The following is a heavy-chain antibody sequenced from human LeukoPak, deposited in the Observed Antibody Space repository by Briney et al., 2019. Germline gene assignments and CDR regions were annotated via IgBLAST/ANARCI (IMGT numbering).Heavy chain of an antibody. Sequence: GGSLRLSCAASGFTFSNYWMSWVRQAPGKGLEWVANIKQDGSDKYYVDSVKGRFTISRDNAKNSLYLQMNSLRAEDTAVYYCARRHASSSRDYWGQGTLVTVSP. V-gene: IGHV3-7*01. CDR2: IKQDGSDK. CDR1: GFTFSNYW. CDR3: ARRHASSSRDY. D-gene: IGHD6-6*01. J-gene: IGHJ4*02.